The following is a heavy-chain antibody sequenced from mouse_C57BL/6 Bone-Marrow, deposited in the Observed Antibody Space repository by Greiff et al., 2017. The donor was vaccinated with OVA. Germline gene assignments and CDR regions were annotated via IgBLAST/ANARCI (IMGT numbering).Heavy chain of an antibody. CDR2: IDPNSGGT. J-gene: IGHJ1*03. CDR1: GYTFTSYW. D-gene: IGHD1-1*01. CDR3: ARGDYYGSSPNWYFDV. Sequence: QVQLKQPGAELVQPGASVKLSCKASGYTFTSYWMHWVKQRPGRGLEWIGRIDPNSGGTKYNEKFKSKATLTVDKPSSTAYMQLSSLTSEDSAVYYCARGDYYGSSPNWYFDVWGTGTTVTVSS. V-gene: IGHV1-72*01.